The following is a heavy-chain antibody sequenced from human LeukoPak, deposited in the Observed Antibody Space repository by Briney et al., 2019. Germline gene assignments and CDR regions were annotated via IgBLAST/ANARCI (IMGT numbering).Heavy chain of an antibody. V-gene: IGHV4-59*08. CDR3: ARLSPWLPDY. CDR2: IYYSGST. D-gene: IGHD6-19*01. CDR1: GGSISSYY. J-gene: IGHJ4*02. Sequence: SETLSLTCTVSGGSISSYYWSWIRQPPGKGLEWIGYIYYSGSTNCNPSLKSRVTISVDTSKNQFSLKLSSVTAADTAVYYCARLSPWLPDYWGQGTLVTVSS.